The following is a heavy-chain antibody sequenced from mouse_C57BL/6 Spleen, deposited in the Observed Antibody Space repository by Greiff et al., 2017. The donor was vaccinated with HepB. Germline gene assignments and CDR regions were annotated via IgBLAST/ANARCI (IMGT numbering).Heavy chain of an antibody. Sequence: EVQRVESGGGLVKPGGSLKLSCAASGFTFSSYAMSWVRQTPEKRLEWVATISDGGSYTYYPDNVKGRFTISRDNAKNNLYLQMSHMKYEDTAMYYCARGAMDYWGQGTSVTVSS. CDR1: GFTFSSYA. J-gene: IGHJ4*01. CDR3: ARGAMDY. CDR2: ISDGGSYT. V-gene: IGHV5-4*01.